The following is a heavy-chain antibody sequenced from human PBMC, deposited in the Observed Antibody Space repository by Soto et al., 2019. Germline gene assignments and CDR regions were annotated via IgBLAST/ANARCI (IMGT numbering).Heavy chain of an antibody. CDR2: INAGNGNT. J-gene: IGHJ3*02. CDR1: GGTFSSYA. Sequence: ASVKVSCKASGGTFSSYAISWVRQAPGQRLEWMGWINAGNGNTKYSQEFQGRVTITRDTSASTAYMELSSLRSEDTAVYYCARGSTIMITFGGVIPLGAFDIWGQGTMVTVSS. CDR3: ARGSTIMITFGGVIPLGAFDI. V-gene: IGHV1-3*01. D-gene: IGHD3-16*02.